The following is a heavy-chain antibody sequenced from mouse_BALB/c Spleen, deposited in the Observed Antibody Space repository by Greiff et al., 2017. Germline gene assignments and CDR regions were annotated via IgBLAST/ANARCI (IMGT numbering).Heavy chain of an antibody. CDR1: GYTFTSYW. Sequence: QVQLQQSGAELAKPGASVKMSCKASGYTFTSYWMHWVKQRPGQGLEWIGYINPSTGYTEYNQKFKDKATLTADKSSSTAYMQLSSLTSEDSAVYYCARSSRGPFAYWGQGTLVTVSA. CDR3: ARSSRGPFAY. D-gene: IGHD3-1*01. V-gene: IGHV1-7*01. CDR2: INPSTGYT. J-gene: IGHJ3*01.